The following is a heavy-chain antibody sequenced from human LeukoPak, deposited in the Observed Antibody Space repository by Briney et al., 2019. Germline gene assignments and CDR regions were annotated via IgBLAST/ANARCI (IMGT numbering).Heavy chain of an antibody. CDR1: GFTFSSYA. D-gene: IGHD1-26*01. CDR2: ISGSGGGT. J-gene: IGHJ4*02. CDR3: VKDLGRYRNNCFDY. Sequence: AGSLTLSCAASGFTFSSYAMSWVRQAPEKGLEWVSTISGSGGGTYYADSVKGRFNISRDDSKNTLYLQMNSLRAEDTAVYYCVKDLGRYRNNCFDYWGQ. V-gene: IGHV3-23*01.